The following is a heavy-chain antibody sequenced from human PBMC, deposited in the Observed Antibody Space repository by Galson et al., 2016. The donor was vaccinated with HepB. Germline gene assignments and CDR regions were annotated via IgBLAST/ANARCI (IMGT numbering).Heavy chain of an antibody. V-gene: IGHV3-33*01. CDR3: ARDGGAAGTNYFDY. Sequence: SLRLSCAASGFIFSNYGMHWVRQAPGKGLEWVALIAYDGSNVEYADSVKGRFTISRDNSKNTLYLQMNNLRADDTAVYFCARDGGAAGTNYFDYWGQGTPVTVSS. D-gene: IGHD6-13*01. CDR1: GFIFSNYG. J-gene: IGHJ4*02. CDR2: IAYDGSNV.